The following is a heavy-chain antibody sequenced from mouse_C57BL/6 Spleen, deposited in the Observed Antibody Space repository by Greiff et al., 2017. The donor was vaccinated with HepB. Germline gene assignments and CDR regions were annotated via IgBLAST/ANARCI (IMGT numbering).Heavy chain of an antibody. J-gene: IGHJ1*03. CDR1: GYTFTSYW. V-gene: IGHV1-7*01. CDR2: INPSSGNT. Sequence: VQVVESGAELAKPGASVKLSCKASGYTFTSYWMHWVKQRPGQGLEWIGYINPSSGNTKYNQKFKDKATLTADKSSSTANMQMSILKDEDAAVYYCAREKGRYYDVWGTGPTVTVSS. CDR3: AREKGRYYDV.